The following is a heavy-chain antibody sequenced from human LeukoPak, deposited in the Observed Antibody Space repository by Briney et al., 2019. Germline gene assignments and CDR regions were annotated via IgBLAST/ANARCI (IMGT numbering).Heavy chain of an antibody. V-gene: IGHV3-7*01. CDR1: GFTFSSYW. CDR2: IRQDGSDK. J-gene: IGHJ5*02. Sequence: GGSLRLSCAASGFTFSSYWMSWVRQAPGKGLEWVATIRQDGSDKYYVDSVKGRFAISRDNTKNSLYLQMDSLRAEDTAVYYCARDFPWHPTWGQGTLVTVYS. CDR3: ARDFPWHPT.